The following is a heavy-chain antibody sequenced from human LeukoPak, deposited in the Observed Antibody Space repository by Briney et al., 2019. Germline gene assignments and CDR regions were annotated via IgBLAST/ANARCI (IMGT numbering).Heavy chain of an antibody. V-gene: IGHV3-7*01. J-gene: IGHJ4*02. CDR2: IKQDGSEK. CDR1: GFTFNSYW. Sequence: GGSLRLSCAASGFTFNSYWMSWVRQAPGKGLEWVASIKQDGSEKKYVDSVKGRFTISRDNAKNSLYLQTNSLRAEDTAVYYCVRGGSIVVIVAETYGFDYWGQGTRVTVSS. CDR3: VRGGSIVVIVAETYGFDY. D-gene: IGHD6-13*01.